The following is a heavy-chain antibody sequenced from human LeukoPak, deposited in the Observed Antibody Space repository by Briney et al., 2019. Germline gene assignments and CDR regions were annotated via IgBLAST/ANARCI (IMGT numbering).Heavy chain of an antibody. J-gene: IGHJ6*03. CDR2: IIPIFGTA. D-gene: IGHD6-13*01. V-gene: IGHV1-69*05. CDR3: ARSIAAAGNWEKPLDKYYDYMDV. Sequence: SVKVSCKASGGTFSSYAISWVRQAPGQGREWMGGIIPIFGTANYAQKLQIRVTITTEASTTTAYLELSRLRSEDTDVYYCARSIAAAGNWEKPLDKYYDYMDVWGKGTTVTVSS. CDR1: GGTFSSYA.